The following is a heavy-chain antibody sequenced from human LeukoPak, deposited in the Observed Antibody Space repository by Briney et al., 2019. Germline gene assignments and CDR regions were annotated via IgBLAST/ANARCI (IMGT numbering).Heavy chain of an antibody. Sequence: ASVKVSCKASGHTFTGYYMHWVRQAPGQGLEWMGWINPNSGGTNYAQKFQGRVTMTRDTSISTAYMELSRLRSDDTAVYYCATDLAVAGTIDYWGQGTLVTVSS. D-gene: IGHD6-19*01. J-gene: IGHJ4*02. CDR1: GHTFTGYY. V-gene: IGHV1-2*02. CDR3: ATDLAVAGTIDY. CDR2: INPNSGGT.